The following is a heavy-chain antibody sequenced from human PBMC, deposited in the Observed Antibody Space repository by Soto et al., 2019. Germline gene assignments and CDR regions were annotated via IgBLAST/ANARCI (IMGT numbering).Heavy chain of an antibody. J-gene: IGHJ6*02. V-gene: IGHV1-69*12. D-gene: IGHD1-20*01. CDR1: GGTFSSYA. CDR2: IIPIFGTA. CDR3: ARGITGTVTYYYGLDV. Sequence: QVQLVQSGAEVKKPGSSMKVSCKASGGTFSSYAISWVRQAPGQGLEWMGGIIPIFGTADYAQKFHGRVTITADESTSTAYMELSSLRSEDTAVYYCARGITGTVTYYYGLDVWGQGTTVTVPS.